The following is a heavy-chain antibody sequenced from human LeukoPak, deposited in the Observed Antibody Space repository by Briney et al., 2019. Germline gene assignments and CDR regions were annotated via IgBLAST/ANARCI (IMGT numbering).Heavy chain of an antibody. J-gene: IGHJ4*02. CDR1: GYTFTSYW. CDR2: IYPGDSDT. Sequence: GASVKVSCKASGYTFTSYWIGWVRQMPGKGLEWMGIIYPGDSDTRYSPSFQGQVTISADKSISTAYLQWSSLKASDTAMYYCARHHSSGWYYFDYWGQGTLVTVSS. D-gene: IGHD6-19*01. V-gene: IGHV5-51*01. CDR3: ARHHSSGWYYFDY.